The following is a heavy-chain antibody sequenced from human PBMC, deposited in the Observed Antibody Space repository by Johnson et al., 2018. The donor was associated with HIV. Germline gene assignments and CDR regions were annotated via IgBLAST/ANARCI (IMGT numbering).Heavy chain of an antibody. Sequence: VQLVESGGGLVKPGGSLRLSCVASGFTFSNAWMSWVRQAPGKGLEWVGRIKSKTDGGTTDYAAPVKGRFTISRDDSKNTLYLQMNSLRAEDTAVYYCARGGGSSVAFDIWGQGTM. V-gene: IGHV3-15*01. D-gene: IGHD1-26*01. CDR3: ARGGGSSVAFDI. J-gene: IGHJ3*02. CDR1: GFTFSNAW. CDR2: IKSKTDGGTT.